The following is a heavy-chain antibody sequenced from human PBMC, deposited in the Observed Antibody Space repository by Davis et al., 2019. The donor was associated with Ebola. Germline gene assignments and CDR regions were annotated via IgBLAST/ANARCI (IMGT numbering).Heavy chain of an antibody. D-gene: IGHD2/OR15-2a*01. CDR2: ISYDGSNK. CDR1: GFTFSSYG. Sequence: PGGSLRLSCAASGFTFSSYGMHWVRQAPGKGLEWVAVISYDGSNKYYADSVKGRFTISRDNSKNTLYLQMNSLRAEDTAVYYCARDVEGLFDYWGQGTLVTVSS. CDR3: ARDVEGLFDY. V-gene: IGHV3-30*03. J-gene: IGHJ4*02.